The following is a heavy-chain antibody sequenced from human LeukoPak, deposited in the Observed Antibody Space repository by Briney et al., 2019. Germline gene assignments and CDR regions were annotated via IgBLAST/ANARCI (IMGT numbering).Heavy chain of an antibody. CDR2: IYYSGST. V-gene: IGHV4-59*01. J-gene: IGHJ2*01. Sequence: GSLRLSCAASGFTFSNAWMSWIRQPPGKGLEWIGYIYYSGSTNYNPSLKSRVTISVDTSKNQFSLKLSSVTAADTAVYYCARGKHQLLGKAVHYFDLWGRGTLVTVSS. D-gene: IGHD2-2*01. CDR3: ARGKHQLLGKAVHYFDL. CDR1: GFTFSNAW.